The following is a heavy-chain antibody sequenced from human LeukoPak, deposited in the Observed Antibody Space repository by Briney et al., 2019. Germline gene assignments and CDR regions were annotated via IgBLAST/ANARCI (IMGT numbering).Heavy chain of an antibody. D-gene: IGHD6-25*01. CDR1: GFTLRDYS. V-gene: IGHV3-48*01. CDR2: ISSSGDTI. CDR3: ARRLDY. J-gene: IGHJ4*02. Sequence: GGSLRLSCAASGFTLRDYSMNWVRRAPGTGLEWVSYISSSGDTIYYADSVKGRFTISRDTAKNSLYLQMNSLRAEDTAVYYCARRLDYWGQGTLVTVSS.